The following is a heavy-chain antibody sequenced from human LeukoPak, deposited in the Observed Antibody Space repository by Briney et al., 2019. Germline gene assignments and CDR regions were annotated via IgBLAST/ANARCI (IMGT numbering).Heavy chain of an antibody. Sequence: SETLSLTCTVSGGSISSGGYYWGWIRQPPGKGLEWIGSIYYSGSTYYNPSLKSRVTISVDTSKNQFSLKLSSVTAADTAVYYCARLMLDPRLWFGDQKVYYFDYWGQGTLVTVSS. D-gene: IGHD3-10*01. J-gene: IGHJ4*02. CDR3: ARLMLDPRLWFGDQKVYYFDY. CDR1: GGSISSGGYY. CDR2: IYYSGST. V-gene: IGHV4-39*01.